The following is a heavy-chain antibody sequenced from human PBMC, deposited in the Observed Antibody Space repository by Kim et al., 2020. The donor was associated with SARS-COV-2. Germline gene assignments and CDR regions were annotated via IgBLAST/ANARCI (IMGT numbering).Heavy chain of an antibody. J-gene: IGHJ4*02. Sequence: GGSLRLSCAASGFTFSSYGMHWVRQAPGKGLEWVAVISYDGSNKFYADSVKGRFTISRDNSKNTLYLQMNSLRAEDTAVYYCAKDKPADHYVWGSFDYWGQGALVTVSS. CDR3: AKDKPADHYVWGSFDY. CDR1: GFTFSSYG. CDR2: ISYDGSNK. V-gene: IGHV3-30*18. D-gene: IGHD3-16*01.